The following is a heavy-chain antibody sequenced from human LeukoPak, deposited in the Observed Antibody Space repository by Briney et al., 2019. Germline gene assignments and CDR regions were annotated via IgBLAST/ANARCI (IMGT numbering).Heavy chain of an antibody. CDR3: ARDRYSSSAGSYYLDY. V-gene: IGHV7-4-1*02. CDR2: INTNTGNP. CDR1: GYTFTTYG. Sequence: ASVKVSCKAPGYTFTTYGISWVRQAPGQGLEWMGWINTNTGNPTYAQGFTGRFVFSLDTSVSTAYLQLTSLEAEDTAVYYCARDRYSSSAGSYYLDYWGQGTLVTVSS. J-gene: IGHJ4*02. D-gene: IGHD6-6*01.